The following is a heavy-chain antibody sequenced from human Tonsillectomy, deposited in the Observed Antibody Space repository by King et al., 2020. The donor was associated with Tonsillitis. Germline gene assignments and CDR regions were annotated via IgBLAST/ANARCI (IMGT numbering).Heavy chain of an antibody. CDR3: VRENSRAVDRMYYYYGMDV. CDR1: GDSVSNKSAA. CDR2: TSYRSKWIN. D-gene: IGHD6-19*01. V-gene: IGHV6-1*01. Sequence: VQLQQSGPGLVKPSQTLSLTCAISGDSVSNKSAAWNWIRQSPSRGLDGLVRTSYRSKWINDYEIAVKSHTTITPDTSKSQLSLKLDSVTPEDTAVYYCVRENSRAVDRMYYYYGMDVWGQGTTVTVSS. J-gene: IGHJ6*02.